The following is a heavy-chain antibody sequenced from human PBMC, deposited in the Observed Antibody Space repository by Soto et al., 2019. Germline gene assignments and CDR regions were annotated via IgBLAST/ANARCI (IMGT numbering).Heavy chain of an antibody. D-gene: IGHD4-4*01. CDR1: GGSFSGYY. J-gene: IGHJ4*02. CDR3: ARGVTDY. Sequence: SETLSLTCAVYGGSFSGYYWSWIRQPPGKGLEWIGEINHSGSTNYNPSLKSRVTISVDTSKNQFSLKLSSVTAADTAVYYCARGVTDYWGQGTLVTVYS. CDR2: INHSGST. V-gene: IGHV4-34*01.